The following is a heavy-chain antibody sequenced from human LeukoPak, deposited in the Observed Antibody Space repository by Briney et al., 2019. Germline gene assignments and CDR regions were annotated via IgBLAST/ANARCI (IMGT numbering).Heavy chain of an antibody. CDR3: ARGGDSGSPLDY. V-gene: IGHV3-30*03. D-gene: IGHD1-26*01. Sequence: GGSLRLSCAASGFTFSSYGMHWVRQAPGKGLEWVAVISYDGSNKYYADSVKGRFTISRDNAKNSLYLQMNSLRAEDTAVYYCARGGDSGSPLDYWGQGTLVTVSS. CDR2: ISYDGSNK. J-gene: IGHJ4*02. CDR1: GFTFSSYG.